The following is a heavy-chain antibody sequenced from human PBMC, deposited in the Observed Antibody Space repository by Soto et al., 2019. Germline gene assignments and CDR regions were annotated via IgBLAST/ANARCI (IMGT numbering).Heavy chain of an antibody. CDR1: GYTFSSYA. Sequence: GSSQRLACAASGYTFSSYALPWVRQAPRKGLEWVAVISYDGSNKYYADYVEGRFTISRDNSKNTLYLQMRRLRAEDKDVSYCARYRSRYSSSSSLQHWGQGTLVTVSS. D-gene: IGHD6-6*01. J-gene: IGHJ1*01. CDR3: ARYRSRYSSSSSLQH. V-gene: IGHV3-30-3*01. CDR2: ISYDGSNK.